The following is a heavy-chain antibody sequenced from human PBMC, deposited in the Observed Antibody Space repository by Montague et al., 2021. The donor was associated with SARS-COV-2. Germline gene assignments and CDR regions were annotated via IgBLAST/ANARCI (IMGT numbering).Heavy chain of an antibody. Sequence: SETLSLTCTVSGGSISSYYWGWIRQPPGKGLEWIGYIYYSGSTNXXPPLKSRVTISVDTSKNQFSLKLSSVTAADTAVYYCARVFPRWLQFDPYFDYWGQGTLVTVSS. V-gene: IGHV4-59*01. CDR2: IYYSGST. D-gene: IGHD5-24*01. CDR1: GGSISSYY. CDR3: ARVFPRWLQFDPYFDY. J-gene: IGHJ4*02.